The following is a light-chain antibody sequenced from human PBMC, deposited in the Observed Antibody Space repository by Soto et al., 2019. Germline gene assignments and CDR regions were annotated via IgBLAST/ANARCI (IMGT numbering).Light chain of an antibody. CDR2: DAS. Sequence: DIQMTQSPSTLSASVGDRVTITCRASQSIRYWVAWYQHKPGKAPKLLIYDASTLESGVPTRFSGSGSGTEFTLTISSLHPEDFATYYCLKKYFYPFTVGPGTKGDIK. CDR3: LKKYFYPFT. V-gene: IGKV1-5*01. J-gene: IGKJ3*01. CDR1: QSIRYW.